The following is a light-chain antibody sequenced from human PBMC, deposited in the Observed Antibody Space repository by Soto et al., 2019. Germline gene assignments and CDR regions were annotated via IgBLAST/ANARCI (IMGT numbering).Light chain of an antibody. Sequence: QCVLTQPASVSGSPVQSITIFCTGTSSDVGGYNYVSWYQHHPGKAPKLMIFDVSNRPSGVSNRFSGSKSGNTASLTISGLQPEDEADYYCSSYTTSNTRQIVFGTGTKVTVL. CDR2: DVS. CDR3: SSYTTSNTRQIV. V-gene: IGLV2-14*03. CDR1: SSDVGGYNY. J-gene: IGLJ1*01.